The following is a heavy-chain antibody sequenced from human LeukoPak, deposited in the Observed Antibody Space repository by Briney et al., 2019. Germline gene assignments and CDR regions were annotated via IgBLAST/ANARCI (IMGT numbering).Heavy chain of an antibody. CDR2: IYPGDSDT. V-gene: IGHV5-51*01. J-gene: IGHJ4*02. CDR1: GYNFADYW. Sequence: GESLKISCKGSGYNFADYWIGWVRQMPGKGLEWMGIIYPGDSDTRYSPSFQGQVTISADKSISTAYLQWSSLKASDTAMYYCARRSRRPYYYDSSGYHLFDYWGQGTLVTVSS. D-gene: IGHD3-22*01. CDR3: ARRSRRPYYYDSSGYHLFDY.